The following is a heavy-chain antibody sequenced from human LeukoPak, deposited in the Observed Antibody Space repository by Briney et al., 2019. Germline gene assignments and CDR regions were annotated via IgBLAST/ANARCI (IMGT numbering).Heavy chain of an antibody. Sequence: GGSLRLSCTASGFTTHYWLNWVRQAPGKGLEWVAVISYDGSNKYYADSVKGRFTISRDNSKNTLYLQMNSLRAEDTAVYYCATTYYDFWSGYYLVGGGSDAFDIWGQGTMVTVSS. V-gene: IGHV3-30*01. CDR2: ISYDGSNK. CDR1: GFTTHYW. D-gene: IGHD3-3*01. J-gene: IGHJ3*02. CDR3: ATTYYDFWSGYYLVGGGSDAFDI.